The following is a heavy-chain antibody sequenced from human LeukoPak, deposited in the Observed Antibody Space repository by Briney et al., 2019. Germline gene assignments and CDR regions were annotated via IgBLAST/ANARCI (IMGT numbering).Heavy chain of an antibody. CDR3: AREVKKGLVDPGSRDH. CDR1: GFTFSTYA. J-gene: IGHJ5*02. V-gene: IGHV3-23*01. D-gene: IGHD2-15*01. Sequence: GGSLRLSCEASGFTFSTYAMSWVRQAPGKGLEWVSGISVSGGTTYYADSVKGRFTISRDNSKNTLYLQMNSLRAEDTAVYYCAREVKKGLVDPGSRDHWGQGTLVTVSS. CDR2: ISVSGGTT.